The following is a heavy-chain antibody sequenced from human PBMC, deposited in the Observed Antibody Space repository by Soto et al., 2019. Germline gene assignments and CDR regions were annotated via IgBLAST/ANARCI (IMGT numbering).Heavy chain of an antibody. D-gene: IGHD2-21*02. CDR2: IRSGRDT. Sequence: PGGSLRLSCAVSGFTFSNYYIHWVRQAPGKGLEWVSSIRSGRDTFYAGSVKGRFSISRDDATSSVSLQMNSLRGEDTAVYFCAREETAWPLAYGLDVWGQGTTVTVSS. CDR1: GFTFSNYY. J-gene: IGHJ6*02. CDR3: AREETAWPLAYGLDV. V-gene: IGHV3-21*01.